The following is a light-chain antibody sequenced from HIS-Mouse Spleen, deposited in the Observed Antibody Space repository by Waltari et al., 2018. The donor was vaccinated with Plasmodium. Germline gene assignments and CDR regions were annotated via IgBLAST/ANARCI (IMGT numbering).Light chain of an antibody. J-gene: IGLJ2*01. V-gene: IGLV3-1*01. CDR2: QDS. CDR1: KLGDKY. Sequence: SYELTQPPSVSVSPGQTASITCSGDKLGDKYACWYQQKPGQFPVLVSYQDSKRPSGFPQGFCGSNSGNTATLTISGTQAMDEADYYCQAWDSSTVVFGGGTKLTVL. CDR3: QAWDSSTVV.